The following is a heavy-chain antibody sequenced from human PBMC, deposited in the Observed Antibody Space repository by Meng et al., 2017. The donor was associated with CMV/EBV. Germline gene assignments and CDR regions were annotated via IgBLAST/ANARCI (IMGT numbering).Heavy chain of an antibody. CDR2: ISSSSSYI. Sequence: GESLKISCAASGFTFSSYSMNWVRQAPGTGLEWVSSISSSSSYIYYADSVKGRFTISRDNAKNSLYLQMNSLRAEDTAVYYCARSIVGVVIALDYWGQGTLVTVSS. V-gene: IGHV3-21*01. D-gene: IGHD2-21*01. CDR1: GFTFSSYS. J-gene: IGHJ4*02. CDR3: ARSIVGVVIALDY.